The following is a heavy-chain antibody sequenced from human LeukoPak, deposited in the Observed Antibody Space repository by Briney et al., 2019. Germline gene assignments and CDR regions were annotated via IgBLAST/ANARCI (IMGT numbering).Heavy chain of an antibody. D-gene: IGHD3-10*01. CDR2: IWYDGSNK. V-gene: IGHV3-33*01. CDR3: ARGLLWFGELDYYYYYGMDV. J-gene: IGHJ6*04. CDR1: GFTFSSYG. Sequence: GAPRLSCAASGFTFSSYGMHWVRQAPGKGLEWVAVIWYDGSNKYYADSVKGRFTISRDNSKNTLYLQMNSLRAEDTAVYYCARGLLWFGELDYYYYYGMDVWGKGTTVTVSS.